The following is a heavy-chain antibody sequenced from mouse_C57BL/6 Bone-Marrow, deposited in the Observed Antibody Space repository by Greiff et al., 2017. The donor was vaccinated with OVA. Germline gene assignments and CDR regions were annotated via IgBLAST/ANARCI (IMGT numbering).Heavy chain of an antibody. J-gene: IGHJ2*01. D-gene: IGHD2-2*01. CDR3: AKSGPGCAFDY. CDR2: INPYNGGT. CDR1: GYTFTDYY. V-gene: IGHV1-19*01. Sequence: EVQLQESGPVLVKPGASVKMSCKASGYTFTDYYMNWVKQSHGKSLEWIGVINPYNGGTSYNQKFKGKATLTVDKSSSTAYMELNSLTSEDSAVYYCAKSGPGCAFDYWGQGTTLTVSA.